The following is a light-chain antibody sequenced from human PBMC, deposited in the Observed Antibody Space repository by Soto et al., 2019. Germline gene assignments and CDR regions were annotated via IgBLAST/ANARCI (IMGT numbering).Light chain of an antibody. CDR1: SSDVGSYNL. V-gene: IGLV2-23*01. CDR2: EGS. Sequence: QSVLTQPASVCGSPGQSITISCTGTSSDVGSYNLVSWYQQHPGKAPKLMIYEGSKRPSGVSNRFSGSKSGNTASLTISGLQAEDEADYYCCSYAGSSYVFGTGTKVTVL. CDR3: CSYAGSSYV. J-gene: IGLJ1*01.